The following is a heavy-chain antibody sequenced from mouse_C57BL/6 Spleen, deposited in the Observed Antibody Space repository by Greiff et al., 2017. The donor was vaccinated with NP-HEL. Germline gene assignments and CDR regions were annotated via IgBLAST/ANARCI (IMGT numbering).Heavy chain of an antibody. CDR2: IWSGGST. CDR3: ARTSYYGSSYSYWYFDV. D-gene: IGHD1-1*01. J-gene: IGHJ1*03. Sequence: VQLQQSGPGLVQPSQSLSITCTVSGFSLTSYGVHWVRQSPGQGLEWLGVIWSGGSTDYNAAFISRLSISKDNSKSQVFFKMNSLQADDTAIYYCARTSYYGSSYSYWYFDVWGTGTTVTVSS. V-gene: IGHV2-2*01. CDR1: GFSLTSYG.